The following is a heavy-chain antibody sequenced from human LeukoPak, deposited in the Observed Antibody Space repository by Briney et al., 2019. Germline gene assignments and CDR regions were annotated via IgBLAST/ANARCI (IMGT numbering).Heavy chain of an antibody. CDR1: GGSFSGYY. V-gene: IGHV4-34*01. D-gene: IGHD3-3*01. CDR3: ARSWGPTGYDFWSGPRGAIFDY. Sequence: SETLSLTCAVYGGSFSGYYWSWIRQPPGKGLEWIGEINHSGSTNYNPSLKSRVTISVDTSKNQFSLKLSSVTAADTAVYYCARSWGPTGYDFWSGPRGAIFDYWGQGTLVTVSS. CDR2: INHSGST. J-gene: IGHJ4*02.